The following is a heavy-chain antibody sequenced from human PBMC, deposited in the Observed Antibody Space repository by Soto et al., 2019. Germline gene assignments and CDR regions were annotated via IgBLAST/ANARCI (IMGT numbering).Heavy chain of an antibody. J-gene: IGHJ6*02. CDR2: IIPIFGTA. Sequence: SVKVSCKASGGTFSSYAISWVRQAPGQGLEWMGGIIPIFGTANYAQKFQGRVTITADESTSTAYMELSSLRSEDTAVYYCARARNYYYYGMDVRGQGTTVSVFS. CDR1: GGTFSSYA. CDR3: ARARNYYYYGMDV. D-gene: IGHD6-6*01. V-gene: IGHV1-69*13.